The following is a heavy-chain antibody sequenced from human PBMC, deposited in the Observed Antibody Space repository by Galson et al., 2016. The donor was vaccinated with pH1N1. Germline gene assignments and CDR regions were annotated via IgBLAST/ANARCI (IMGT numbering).Heavy chain of an antibody. V-gene: IGHV1-8*01. CDR2: MNPNNDNT. Sequence: SGYTFTDYDINWLRQGTGQGLEWMGWMNPNNDNTGYAQKFQGRVTMTRNTSISTAYMELSSLRSEDTAVYYCARGGYCSGGSGYDVFDYWGQGTLVTVS. D-gene: IGHD2-15*01. J-gene: IGHJ4*02. CDR3: ARGGYCSGGSGYDVFDY. CDR1: GYTFTDYD.